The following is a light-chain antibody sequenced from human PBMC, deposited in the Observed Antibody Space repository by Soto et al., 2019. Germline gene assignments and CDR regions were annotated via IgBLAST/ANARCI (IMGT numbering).Light chain of an antibody. Sequence: QSALTQPASVSGSPGQSITISCTGTSSDVGGYNYVSWYQQHPGKAPKLMIYEVSNRPSGVSSRFSGSKSGNTASLTISGLEAEDEADSYCTSYTSSSTVVFGGGTQLTVL. J-gene: IGLJ2*01. V-gene: IGLV2-14*01. CDR1: SSDVGGYNY. CDR3: TSYTSSSTVV. CDR2: EVS.